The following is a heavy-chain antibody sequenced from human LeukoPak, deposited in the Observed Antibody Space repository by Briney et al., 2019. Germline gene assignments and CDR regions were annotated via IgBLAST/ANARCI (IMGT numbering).Heavy chain of an antibody. J-gene: IGHJ3*01. D-gene: IGHD3-3*01. CDR1: GFTFSSSW. V-gene: IGHV3-74*01. CDR2: ISSDGITT. CDR3: ARMEVA. Sequence: GGSLRLSCAASGFTFSSSWMHWVRQVPGKGLVWVSRISSDGITTNYADSVKGRFTISRDNAKNAVYLQMNSLRAEDTAVYYCARMEVAWGQGTIVTVSS.